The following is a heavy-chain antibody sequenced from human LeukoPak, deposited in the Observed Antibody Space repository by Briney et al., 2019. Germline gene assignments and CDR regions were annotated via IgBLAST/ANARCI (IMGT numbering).Heavy chain of an antibody. J-gene: IGHJ3*02. V-gene: IGHV3-15*01. D-gene: IGHD3-22*01. CDR1: GLTFSNAW. Sequence: GGSLRLSCAASGLTFSNAWMSWVRQAPGKGLEWVGRIRSKTDGGTTDYAAPVKGRFTISRDDSKNTLYLQMNSLKTEDTAVYYCTTDGLQYYYDSSAHAFDIWGQGTMVTVSS. CDR2: IRSKTDGGTT. CDR3: TTDGLQYYYDSSAHAFDI.